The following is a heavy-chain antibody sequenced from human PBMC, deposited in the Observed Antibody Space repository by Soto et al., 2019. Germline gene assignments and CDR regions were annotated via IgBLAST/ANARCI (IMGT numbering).Heavy chain of an antibody. CDR2: IYHSGST. CDR1: GGSISSSNW. CDR3: ARLIMVREWSYYYYMDV. V-gene: IGHV4-4*02. J-gene: IGHJ6*03. D-gene: IGHD3-10*01. Sequence: SETLSLTCAVSGGSISSSNWWSWVRQPPGKGLEWIGEIYHSGSTNYNPSLKSRVTISVDKSKNQFSLKLSSVTAADTAVYYCARLIMVREWSYYYYMDVWGKGTTVTVSS.